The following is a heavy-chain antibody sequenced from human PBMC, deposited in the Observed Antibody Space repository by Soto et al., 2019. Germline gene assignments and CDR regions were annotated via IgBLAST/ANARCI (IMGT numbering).Heavy chain of an antibody. CDR1: GFTFSGFA. CDR2: VSYDGNNK. V-gene: IGHV3-30-3*01. J-gene: IGHJ4*02. CDR3: ARDETTVILRFDY. Sequence: GGSLRLSCAASGFTFSGFAMHWVRQAPGKGLEWVAVVSYDGNNKYYAHSVKGRFTISRDNSKNTLYLQMNNLRDEDSAVYYCARDETTVILRFDYWGQGTLVTVSS. D-gene: IGHD4-4*01.